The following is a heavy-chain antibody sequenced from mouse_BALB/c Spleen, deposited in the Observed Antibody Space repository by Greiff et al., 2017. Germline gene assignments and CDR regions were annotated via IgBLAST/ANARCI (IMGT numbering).Heavy chain of an antibody. CDR1: GFSSTGYG. CDR2: IWGGGST. CDR3: ARKEECGKYGAYDAMDY. D-gene: IGHD2-10*02. V-gene: IGHV2-6-7*01. Sequence: QVQLKQSGPGLVAPSQSLSITCTVSGFSSTGYGVNWVRQPPGKGLEWLGMIWGGGSTDYNSALKSRLSISKDNSKSQVFLKMNSLQTDDTARYYCARKEECGKYGAYDAMDYWGQGTSVTVSS. J-gene: IGHJ4*01.